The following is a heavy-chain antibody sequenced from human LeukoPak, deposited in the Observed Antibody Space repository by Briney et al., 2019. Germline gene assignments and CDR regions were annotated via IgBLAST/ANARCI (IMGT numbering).Heavy chain of an antibody. CDR1: GYTFTSYG. V-gene: IGHV1-18*01. CDR3: ARANGMSGYDFDY. J-gene: IGHJ4*02. Sequence: GASVKVSCKASGYTFTSYGISWVRQAPGQGLEWMGWISAYNGNTNYAQKRQGRVTMTTDTSTSTAYMEMRSLRSNATAVYSCARANGMSGYDFDYWGQGTLVTVSS. D-gene: IGHD5-12*01. CDR2: ISAYNGNT.